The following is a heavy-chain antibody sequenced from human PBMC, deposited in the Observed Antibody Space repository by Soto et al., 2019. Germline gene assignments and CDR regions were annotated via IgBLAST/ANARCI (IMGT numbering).Heavy chain of an antibody. D-gene: IGHD3-10*01. Sequence: SLRLSCAASGFTFSSYAMSWVRQAPGKGLEWVSAISGSGGSTYYADSVKGRSTISRDNSKNTLYLQMNSLRAEDTAVYYCAKGFFGSGPRYGMDVWGQGPTVTVSS. CDR3: AKGFFGSGPRYGMDV. V-gene: IGHV3-23*01. CDR2: ISGSGGST. J-gene: IGHJ6*02. CDR1: GFTFSSYA.